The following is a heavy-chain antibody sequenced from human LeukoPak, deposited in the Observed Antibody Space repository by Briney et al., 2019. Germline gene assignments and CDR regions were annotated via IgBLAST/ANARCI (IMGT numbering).Heavy chain of an antibody. J-gene: IGHJ3*02. CDR1: GFIFRSYG. D-gene: IGHD2-2*01. CDR3: AKLIPAAATIDAFDI. CDR2: ISYDGSNK. Sequence: PGGSLRLSCGASGFIFRSYGMHWVRQAPDKGLEWVAVISYDGSNKYYADSVKGRFTISRDNSKNTLYLQMNSLRAEDTAVYYCAKLIPAAATIDAFDIWGQGTMVTVSS. V-gene: IGHV3-30*18.